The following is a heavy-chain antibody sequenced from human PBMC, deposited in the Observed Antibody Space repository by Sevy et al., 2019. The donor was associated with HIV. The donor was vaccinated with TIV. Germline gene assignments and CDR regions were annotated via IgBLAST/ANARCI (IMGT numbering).Heavy chain of an antibody. V-gene: IGHV3-30*02. D-gene: IGHD3-3*01. CDR2: IRYDGSNK. CDR3: AKDTNYDFWSGYYLN. Sequence: GGSLRLSCAASGFTFSSYGMHWVRQAPGKGLEWVAFIRYDGSNKYYADSVKGRFTISRDNSKNTLYLQMNSLRAEDTDVYYCAKDTNYDFWSGYYLNWGQGTLVTVSS. J-gene: IGHJ4*02. CDR1: GFTFSSYG.